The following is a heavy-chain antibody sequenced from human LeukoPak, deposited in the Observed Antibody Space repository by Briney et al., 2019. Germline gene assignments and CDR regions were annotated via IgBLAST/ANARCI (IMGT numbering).Heavy chain of an antibody. Sequence: GGSLRLSCAASGFTFSSYAMHWVRQAPGKGLEWVANIKEDGSEKYYVDSVKGRFTISRDNAKNSLYLQMNSLRAEDTAVYYCARSLTRNAYWGQGTLVTVSS. D-gene: IGHD3-9*01. CDR2: IKEDGSEK. CDR1: GFTFSSYA. CDR3: ARSLTRNAY. V-gene: IGHV3-7*01. J-gene: IGHJ4*02.